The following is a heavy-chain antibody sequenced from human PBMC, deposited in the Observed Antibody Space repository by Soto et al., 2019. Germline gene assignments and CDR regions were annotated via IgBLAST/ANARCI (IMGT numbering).Heavy chain of an antibody. D-gene: IGHD3-22*01. Sequence: GVSLRLSCAASGFTFSSYGMHWVRQAPGKGLEWVAVISYDGSNKYYADSVKGRFTISRDNSKNTLYLQMNSQRAEDTAVYYCAKDLRLSSSVTRNYYDSSGYYDPPDYWGQGTLVTVSS. CDR1: GFTFSSYG. CDR2: ISYDGSNK. J-gene: IGHJ4*02. V-gene: IGHV3-30*18. CDR3: AKDLRLSSSVTRNYYDSSGYYDPPDY.